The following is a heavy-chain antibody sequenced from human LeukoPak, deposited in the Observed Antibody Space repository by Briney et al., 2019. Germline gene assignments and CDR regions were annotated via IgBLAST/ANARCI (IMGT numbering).Heavy chain of an antibody. J-gene: IGHJ3*02. CDR1: GYTLTELS. D-gene: IGHD3-10*01. CDR2: FDPEDGET. V-gene: IGHV1-24*01. CDR3: ARARGVSSPRVADALDI. Sequence: ASVKVSCKVSGYTLTELSVHWVRQAPGKGLEWMGGFDPEDGETIYAQKFQGRVTMTEDTSTDTAYMELSSLRSEDTTVYYCARARGVSSPRVADALDIWGQGTMVAVSS.